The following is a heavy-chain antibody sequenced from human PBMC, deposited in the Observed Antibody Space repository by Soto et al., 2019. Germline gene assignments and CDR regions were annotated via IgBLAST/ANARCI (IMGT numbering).Heavy chain of an antibody. CDR1: GDSVSSNSAA. CDR2: TYYRSKWKN. CDR3: SRQSRGGMDV. J-gene: IGHJ6*02. Sequence: PSQTLSLTCAISGDSVSSNSAAWNWVRQSPSRGLEWLGRTYYRSKWKNDYAVSVRGRITVNPDTSKNQFSLQLNSVTPEDTALYFCSRQSRGGMDVWGQGTTVTVSS. V-gene: IGHV6-1*01.